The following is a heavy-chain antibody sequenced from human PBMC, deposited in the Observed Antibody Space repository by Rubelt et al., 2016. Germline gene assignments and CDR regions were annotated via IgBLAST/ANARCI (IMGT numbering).Heavy chain of an antibody. V-gene: IGHV3-7*01. CDR1: GFTFSSYW. J-gene: IGHJ4*02. CDR3: AGDRN. Sequence: EVQLVESGGGLVKPGGSLRLSCAASGFTFSSYWMSWVRQAPGKGLEWVANIGEVGGGRFYVAFVKGRITSSKVKAKNSRYLQMNSLRAEDTAVYYWAGDRNWGQGTLVTVSS. CDR2: IGEVGGGR.